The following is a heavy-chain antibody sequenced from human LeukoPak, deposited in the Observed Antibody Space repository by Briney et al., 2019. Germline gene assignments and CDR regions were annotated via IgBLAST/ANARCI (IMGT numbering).Heavy chain of an antibody. CDR1: GFTFSSYW. J-gene: IGHJ4*02. CDR3: ARDDDWNYEDY. V-gene: IGHV3-7*01. CDR2: IKQDGSEK. D-gene: IGHD1-7*01. Sequence: GGSLRLSCAASGFTFSSYWMSWVRQAPGKGLQWVANIKQDGSEKYYVDSVKGRFTISRDNAKKSLYLQMNSLRAEDTAVYYCARDDDWNYEDYWGQGTLVTVSS.